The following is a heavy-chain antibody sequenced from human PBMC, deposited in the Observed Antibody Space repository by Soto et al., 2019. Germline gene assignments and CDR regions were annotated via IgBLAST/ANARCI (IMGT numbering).Heavy chain of an antibody. Sequence: SETLSLTCAVSGGSISSSNCWSLVRQPPGKGLEWIGEIYHSGSTNYNPSLKSRVTISVDKSKNQFSLKLSSVTAADTAVYYCARDSGSYSGNAFDIWGQGTMVTVSS. CDR1: GGSISSSNC. V-gene: IGHV4-4*02. D-gene: IGHD1-26*01. CDR2: IYHSGST. J-gene: IGHJ3*02. CDR3: ARDSGSYSGNAFDI.